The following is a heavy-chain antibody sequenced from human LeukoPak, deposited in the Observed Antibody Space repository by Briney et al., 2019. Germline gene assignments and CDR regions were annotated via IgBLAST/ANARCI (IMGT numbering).Heavy chain of an antibody. Sequence: ASVKVSCKASGYTFTGYYMHWVRQAPGQGLEWMGRINPNSGGTNYAQKFQGRVTMTRNTSISTAYMELSRLRSDDTAVYYCARSLSTSPTYYWGQGTLVTVSS. V-gene: IGHV1-2*06. CDR3: ARSLSTSPTYY. CDR1: GYTFTGYY. D-gene: IGHD2-2*01. CDR2: INPNSGGT. J-gene: IGHJ4*02.